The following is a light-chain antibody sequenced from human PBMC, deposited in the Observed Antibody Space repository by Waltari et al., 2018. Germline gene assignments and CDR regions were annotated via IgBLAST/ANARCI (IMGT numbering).Light chain of an antibody. J-gene: IGKJ1*01. Sequence: EIVLTQSQGTASLSPGERATLSCRASQSVGSSSLAWYQQKPGQAPRLVIYRASRRATGIPDRFSGSGSGTDFSLTISRLEPEDFAVYYCQQHGTLPATFGQGTKVEIK. V-gene: IGKV3-20*01. CDR1: QSVGSSS. CDR3: QQHGTLPAT. CDR2: RAS.